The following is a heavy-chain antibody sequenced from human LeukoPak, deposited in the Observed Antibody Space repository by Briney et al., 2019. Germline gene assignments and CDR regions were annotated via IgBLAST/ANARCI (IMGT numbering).Heavy chain of an antibody. J-gene: IGHJ4*02. V-gene: IGHV3-23*01. D-gene: IGHD3-22*01. Sequence: PGGSLRLSCAASGFTVNDYSMSWVRQAPGKGLEWVSAISGSGSYTDYADSVKGRFTISKDNSKNTLYMRMSSLRAEDTALYYCAKRRYDSSGHFDSWGQGTLVTVSS. CDR1: GFTVNDYS. CDR2: ISGSGSYT. CDR3: AKRRYDSSGHFDS.